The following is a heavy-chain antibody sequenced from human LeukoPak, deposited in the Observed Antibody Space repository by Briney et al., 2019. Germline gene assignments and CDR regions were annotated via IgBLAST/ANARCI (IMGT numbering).Heavy chain of an antibody. CDR1: GYSFTNYA. CDR3: ARDGAGHSYGIDY. CDR2: ISAYNGNT. D-gene: IGHD5-18*01. Sequence: GASVKVSCKASGYSFTNYAITWVRQAPGQGLEWMGWISAYNGNTKYAQNLQDRITMGTDTYTSTAYMEVRSLRSDDTAVYYCARDGAGHSYGIDYWGQGTLVTVSS. V-gene: IGHV1-18*01. J-gene: IGHJ4*02.